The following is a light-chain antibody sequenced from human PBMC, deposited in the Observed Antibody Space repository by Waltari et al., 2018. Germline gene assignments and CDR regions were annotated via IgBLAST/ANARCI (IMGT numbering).Light chain of an antibody. CDR2: DVN. J-gene: IGLJ3*02. CDR3: CSYAGSAISV. V-gene: IGLV2-23*02. Sequence: QPALTQTAAVSGSPGQSITISCSGTISEIGKYNLVSWYQQHPGKATTLIIYDVNKRPSGVSHLFSGSKSGNTAFLTISGLQTADESDYYCCSYAGSAISVFGGGTKLTVL. CDR1: ISEIGKYNL.